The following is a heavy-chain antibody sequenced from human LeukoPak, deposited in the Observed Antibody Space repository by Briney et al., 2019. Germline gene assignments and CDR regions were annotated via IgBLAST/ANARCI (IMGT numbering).Heavy chain of an antibody. CDR1: GGSFSGYY. Sequence: SETLSLTCAVYGGSFSGYYWSWIRQPPGKGLEWIGEINHSGSTNYNPSLKSRVTISVDTSKNQFSLKLSSATAADTAVYYCARISYRGSGSYTYWGQGTLVTVSS. J-gene: IGHJ4*02. CDR2: INHSGST. D-gene: IGHD3-10*01. V-gene: IGHV4-34*01. CDR3: ARISYRGSGSYTY.